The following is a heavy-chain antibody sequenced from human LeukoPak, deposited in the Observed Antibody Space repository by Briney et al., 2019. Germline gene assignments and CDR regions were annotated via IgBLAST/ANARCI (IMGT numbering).Heavy chain of an antibody. CDR1: GYTFTSYD. V-gene: IGHV1-8*01. Sequence: ASVKVSCKASGYTFTSYDINWVRQAAGQGLEWMGWMNPNSGNTVYAQKFQGRVTMPRNNSISTAYMELSSLRCEDTAVYYCARGPGSYYVGWFDPWGQGTLVTVSS. D-gene: IGHD1-26*01. CDR3: ARGPGSYYVGWFDP. CDR2: MNPNSGNT. J-gene: IGHJ5*02.